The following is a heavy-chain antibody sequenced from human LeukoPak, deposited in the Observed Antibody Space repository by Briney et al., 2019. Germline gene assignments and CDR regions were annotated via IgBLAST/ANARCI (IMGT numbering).Heavy chain of an antibody. CDR3: ARHDPQKRGTDY. Sequence: PGGSLRLSCAASGFTFSNAWMNWVRQAPGKGLEWVSSISSSSSYIYYADSVKGRFTISRDNAKNSLYLQMNSLRAEDTAVYYCARHDPQKRGTDYWGQGTLVTVSS. CDR1: GFTFSNAW. V-gene: IGHV3-21*01. CDR2: ISSSSSYI. D-gene: IGHD7-27*01. J-gene: IGHJ4*02.